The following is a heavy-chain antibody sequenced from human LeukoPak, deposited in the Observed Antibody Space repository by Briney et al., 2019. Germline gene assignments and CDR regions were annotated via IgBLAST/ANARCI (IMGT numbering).Heavy chain of an antibody. J-gene: IGHJ5*02. CDR1: GASFSGYY. CDR3: ARQGIVVAVAWFDP. Sequence: SETLSLTCAVYGASFSGYYWSWIRQPPGKGLEWIGEINHSGSTNYNPSLKSRVTISVDTSKNQFSLKLSSVTAADTAVYYCARQGIVVAVAWFDPWGQGTLVTVSS. D-gene: IGHD2-15*01. V-gene: IGHV4-34*01. CDR2: INHSGST.